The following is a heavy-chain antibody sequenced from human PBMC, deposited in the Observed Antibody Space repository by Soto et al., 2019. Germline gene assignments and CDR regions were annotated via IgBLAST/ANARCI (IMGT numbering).Heavy chain of an antibody. J-gene: IGHJ4*02. CDR3: ASGVSAEWLWLPFDY. CDR2: IWYDGRNK. CDR1: GFSFSNYG. Sequence: QVQLVESGGGVVQPGRSLRLSCAASGFSFSNYGMHWVRQAPGKGLEWLAVIWYDGRNKFYGVSVKGRFTISRDNSKNTLYLQMNSLRAEDTAVYYCASGVSAEWLWLPFDYWDQGTLVTVSS. D-gene: IGHD6-19*01. V-gene: IGHV3-33*01.